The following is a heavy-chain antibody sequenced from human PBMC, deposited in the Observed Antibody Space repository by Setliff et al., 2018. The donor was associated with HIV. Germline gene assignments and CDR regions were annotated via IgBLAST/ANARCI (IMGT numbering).Heavy chain of an antibody. V-gene: IGHV3-30*02. D-gene: IGHD4-17*01. Sequence: QPGGSLRLSFAASGFTFSAHGMHWVRQAPGKGLEWVTFINYDDNYEYYADSVKGRFTISRDNSKSTVDLQMTSLTAEDTAVYYCVKDGDYRNGDYDAFDIWGQGTMVTVSS. CDR2: INYDDNYE. CDR1: GFTFSAHG. J-gene: IGHJ3*02. CDR3: VKDGDYRNGDYDAFDI.